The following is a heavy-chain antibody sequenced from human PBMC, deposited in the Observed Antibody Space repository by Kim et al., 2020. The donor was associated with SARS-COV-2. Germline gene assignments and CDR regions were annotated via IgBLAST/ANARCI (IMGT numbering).Heavy chain of an antibody. CDR2: ISSSSSYI. CDR1: GFTFSSYS. J-gene: IGHJ4*02. CDR3: ASDAGYDYVWGSYRSHDY. V-gene: IGHV3-21*01. D-gene: IGHD3-16*02. Sequence: GGSLRLSCAASGFTFSSYSMNWVRQAPGKGLEWVSSISSSSSYIYYADSVKGRFTISRDNAKNSLYLQMNSLRAEDTAVYYCASDAGYDYVWGSYRSHDYWGQGTLVTVSS.